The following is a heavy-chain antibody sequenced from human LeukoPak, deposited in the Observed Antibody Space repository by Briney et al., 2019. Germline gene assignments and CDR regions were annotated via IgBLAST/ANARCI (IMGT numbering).Heavy chain of an antibody. CDR1: GFTFSSYG. J-gene: IGHJ6*02. D-gene: IGHD6-13*01. CDR2: ISYDGSST. Sequence: GRSLRLSCAASGFTFSSYGIHWDRQAPGKGLEWVAVISYDGSSTYYTDSVKGRFTISRDNSNNTLFLQMNSLRAEDTAVYYCAKADRSRYRGGFFYYYGMDVWGQGTTVTVSS. CDR3: AKADRSRYRGGFFYYYGMDV. V-gene: IGHV3-30*18.